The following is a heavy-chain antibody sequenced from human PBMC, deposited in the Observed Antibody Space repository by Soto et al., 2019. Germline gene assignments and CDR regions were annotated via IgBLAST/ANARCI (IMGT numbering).Heavy chain of an antibody. Sequence: PGGSLRLSCAASGFTFSSYDMHWVRQATGKGLEWVSAIGTAGDPYYPGSVKGRFTISRENAKNSLYLQTNSLRAGDTAVYYCARSPPPAAAGTAGMDVWGQGTTVTAP. D-gene: IGHD6-13*01. J-gene: IGHJ6*02. V-gene: IGHV3-13*05. CDR3: ARSPPPAAAGTAGMDV. CDR2: IGTAGDP. CDR1: GFTFSSYD.